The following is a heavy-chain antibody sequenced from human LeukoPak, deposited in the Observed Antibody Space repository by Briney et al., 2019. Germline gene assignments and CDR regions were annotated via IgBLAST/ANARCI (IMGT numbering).Heavy chain of an antibody. D-gene: IGHD3-10*01. V-gene: IGHV3-30*04. CDR1: GFTFSSYA. Sequence: PGGSLRLSCAASGFTFSSYAMHWVRQAQGKGLEWVAVISSDGSNKYYADSVKGRFTISRDNSKNTLYLQMNSLRAEDTAVYYCARGAVWGVLTYFDYWGQGTLVTASA. CDR2: ISSDGSNK. J-gene: IGHJ4*02. CDR3: ARGAVWGVLTYFDY.